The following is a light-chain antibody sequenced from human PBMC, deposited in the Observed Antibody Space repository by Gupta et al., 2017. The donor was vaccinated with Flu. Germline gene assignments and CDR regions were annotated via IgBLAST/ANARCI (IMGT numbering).Light chain of an antibody. V-gene: IGKV1-5*03. CDR3: QQYNSYPYT. Sequence: GDRVTITCRASQSISSWLAWYQQKPGKAPNLLIYKASTLESGVPSGFSGSGSGTEFTLTISSLQPDDFATYYCQQYNSYPYTFGQGTQLEIK. J-gene: IGKJ2*01. CDR1: QSISSW. CDR2: KAS.